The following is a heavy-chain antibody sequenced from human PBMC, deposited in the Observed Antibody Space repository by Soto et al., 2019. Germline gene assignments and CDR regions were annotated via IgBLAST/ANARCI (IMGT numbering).Heavy chain of an antibody. D-gene: IGHD2-15*01. J-gene: IGHJ6*03. CDR3: ARSRTPSGGKGYYYYYMDV. Sequence: ASVKVSCKASGYTFTGYYMHWVRQAPGQGLEWMGWINPNSGGTNYAQKFQGWVTMTRDTSISTAYMELSRLRSDDTAVYYCARSRTPSGGKGYYYYYMDVWGKGTTVTVSS. V-gene: IGHV1-2*04. CDR1: GYTFTGYY. CDR2: INPNSGGT.